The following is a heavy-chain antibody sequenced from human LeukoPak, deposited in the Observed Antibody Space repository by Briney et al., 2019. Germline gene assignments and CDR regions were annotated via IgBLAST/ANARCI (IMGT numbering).Heavy chain of an antibody. J-gene: IGHJ4*02. CDR1: GGNFNTFS. V-gene: IGHV1-69*13. D-gene: IGHD5-24*01. Sequence: SVKVTCKASGGNFNTFSLSWIRQAPGQGLEWMGGFTTILRTPTYAQKFQDRVKLIADGVTGTAYMDLGGLRSEDTAIYYCARLLHARRDPYNPFDSWGQGTVVTVSA. CDR3: ARLLHARRDPYNPFDS. CDR2: FTTILRTP.